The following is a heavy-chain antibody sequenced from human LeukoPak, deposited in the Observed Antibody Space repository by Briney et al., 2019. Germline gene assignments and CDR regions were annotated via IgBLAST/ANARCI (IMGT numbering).Heavy chain of an antibody. CDR3: AKDMGGIVVVPAGIDY. CDR1: GFTFDDYT. V-gene: IGHV3-43*01. CDR2: ISWDGGST. D-gene: IGHD2-2*01. J-gene: IGHJ4*02. Sequence: PGGSLRLSCAASGFTFDDYTMHWVRQAPGKGLEWVSLISWDGGSTYYADSVKGRFTISRDNSKNSLYLQMNSLRTEDTALYYCAKDMGGIVVVPAGIDYWGQGTLVTVFS.